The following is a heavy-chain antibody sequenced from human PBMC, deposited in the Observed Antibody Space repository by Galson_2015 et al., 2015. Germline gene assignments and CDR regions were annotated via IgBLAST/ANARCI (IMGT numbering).Heavy chain of an antibody. Sequence: QSGAEVKKPGESLTISCKASGYTFTSYGISWVRQAPGQGLEWMGWISAYNGNTNYAQKLQGRVTMTTDTSTSTAYMELRSLRSDDTAVYHCARVGGRPLTTVDYFDYWGQGTLVTVSS. CDR3: ARVGGRPLTTVDYFDY. CDR1: GYTFTSYG. CDR2: ISAYNGNT. V-gene: IGHV1-18*04. J-gene: IGHJ4*02. D-gene: IGHD4-23*01.